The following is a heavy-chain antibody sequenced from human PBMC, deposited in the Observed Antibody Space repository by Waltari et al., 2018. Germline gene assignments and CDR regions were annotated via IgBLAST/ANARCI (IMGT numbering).Heavy chain of an antibody. CDR1: VAPTVVTT. CDR3: ARDRGVDYGDYDFPSRAFDI. D-gene: IGHD4-17*01. V-gene: IGHV4-59*11. Sequence: QVQLQESGQGWGSLRRPCPSTALSLVAPTVVTTGAGSGRPPGKGLEWIGYIYYSGSTNYNPSLKSRVTISVDTSKNQFSLKLSSVTAADTAVYYCARDRGVDYGDYDFPSRAFDIWGQGTMVTVSS. CDR2: IYYSGST. J-gene: IGHJ3*02.